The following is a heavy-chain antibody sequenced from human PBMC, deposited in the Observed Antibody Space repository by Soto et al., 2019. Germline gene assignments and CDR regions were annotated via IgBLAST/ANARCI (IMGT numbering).Heavy chain of an antibody. V-gene: IGHV4-30-2*01. CDR1: GVSISIGCYS. Sequence: LXLTCAGSGVSISIGCYSWSWIRQPPGKGLEYIWYIYQSGSTSYDPALSSRVTMSLDASKNQFSLRLSSVTAADTAVYYCVRGGIYCIAPDCHSGAQYKWFDPWGPGLLVTVSS. CDR3: VRGGIYCIAPDCHSGAQYKWFDP. J-gene: IGHJ5*02. CDR2: IYQSGST. D-gene: IGHD1-26*01.